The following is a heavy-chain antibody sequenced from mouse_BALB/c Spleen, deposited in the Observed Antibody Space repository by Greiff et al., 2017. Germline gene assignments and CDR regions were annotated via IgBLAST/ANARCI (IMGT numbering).Heavy chain of an antibody. Sequence: QVQLKESGAELVRPGASVTLSCKASGYTFTDYEMHWVKQTPVHGLEWIGAIDPETGGTAYNQKFKGKATLTADKSSSTAYMELRSLTSEDSAVYYCTRAYYGNSDYAMDYWGQGTSVTVSS. CDR2: IDPETGGT. J-gene: IGHJ4*01. V-gene: IGHV1-15*01. CDR3: TRAYYGNSDYAMDY. CDR1: GYTFTDYE. D-gene: IGHD2-1*01.